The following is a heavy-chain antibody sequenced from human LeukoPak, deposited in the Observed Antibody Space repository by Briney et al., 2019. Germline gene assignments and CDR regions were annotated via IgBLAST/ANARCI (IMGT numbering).Heavy chain of an antibody. Sequence: VGSLRLSCAASGFTFSSSTMNWVRQAPGKGLEWVSFISSSSSTIYYADSVKGRFTISRDNVKNSLYLQMNSLRVEDTAVCYCARSSGYYYYYMDVWGKGTTVTVSS. CDR2: ISSSSSTI. CDR1: GFTFSSST. CDR3: ARSSGYYYYYMDV. J-gene: IGHJ6*03. V-gene: IGHV3-48*01. D-gene: IGHD3-10*01.